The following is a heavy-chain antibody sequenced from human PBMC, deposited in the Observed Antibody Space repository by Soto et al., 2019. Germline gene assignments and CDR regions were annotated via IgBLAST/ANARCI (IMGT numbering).Heavy chain of an antibody. V-gene: IGHV2-5*02. CDR1: GFSLSTSGVG. D-gene: IGHD6-25*01. J-gene: IGHJ4*01. CDR2: VYWDDDK. Sequence: QITLKESGPTLVKPTQPLTLTCTFSGFSLSTSGVGVCWIRQPPGKALEWLALVYWDDDKRYSPSLKSRLTTTKDTSKNLVVLTMTNMDPLDTATYCRAHSRSSDYFYFWGHGTLVTVSA. CDR3: AHSRSSDYFYF.